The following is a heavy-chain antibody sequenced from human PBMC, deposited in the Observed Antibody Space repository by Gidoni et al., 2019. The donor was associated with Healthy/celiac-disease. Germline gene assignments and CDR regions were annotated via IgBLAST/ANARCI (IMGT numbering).Heavy chain of an antibody. J-gene: IGHJ4*02. V-gene: IGHV4-31*02. D-gene: IGHD5-18*01. Sequence: LEWIWYIYYSGSTYYNPSLKSRVTISVDTSKNQFSLKLSSVTAADTAVYYCAMIITAMEYYFDYWGQGTLVTVSS. CDR2: IYYSGST. CDR3: AMIITAMEYYFDY.